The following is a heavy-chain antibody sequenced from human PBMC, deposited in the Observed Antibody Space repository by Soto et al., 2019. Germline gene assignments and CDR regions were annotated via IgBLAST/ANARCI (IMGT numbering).Heavy chain of an antibody. V-gene: IGHV3-9*01. CDR2: INWNSGTM. J-gene: IGHJ4*02. CDR1: GFIFDDYA. CDR3: AKGTEYGVVLMSTFDY. Sequence: EVQLVESGGGLVQPGTSLRLCCAASGFIFDDYAMNWVRQAPGKGLEWVSGINWNSGTMVYVDSVKGRFTISRDNAKNSLYLQMNSLRPEDTAFYFCAKGTEYGVVLMSTFDYWGQGTLVTVSS. D-gene: IGHD3-3*01.